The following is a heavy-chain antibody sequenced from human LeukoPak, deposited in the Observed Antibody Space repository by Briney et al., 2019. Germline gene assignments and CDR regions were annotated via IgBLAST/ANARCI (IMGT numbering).Heavy chain of an antibody. J-gene: IGHJ3*02. CDR1: GFTFSSYS. Sequence: PGGSLRLSCAASGFTFSSYSMKWVRQAPGKGLEWVSSISSSSSYIYYADSVKGRFTISRDNAKNSLYLQMNSLRAEDTAVYYCARVMWSEIGAFDIWGQGTMVTVSS. CDR2: ISSSSSYI. V-gene: IGHV3-21*01. CDR3: ARVMWSEIGAFDI. D-gene: IGHD2-21*01.